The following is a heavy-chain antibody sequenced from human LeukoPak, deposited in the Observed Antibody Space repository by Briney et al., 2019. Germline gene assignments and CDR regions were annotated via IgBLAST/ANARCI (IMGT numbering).Heavy chain of an antibody. CDR1: GFTFDDYA. J-gene: IGHJ4*02. D-gene: IGHD3-22*01. CDR3: AKSNYYDSSGYSNPFDY. Sequence: GGSLRLSCAASGFTFDDYAMHWVRQAPGKGLEWVSGISWNSGSIGYADSVKGRFTISRDNAKNSLYLQMNSLRAEDTALYYCAKSNYYDSSGYSNPFDYWGQGTLVTVSS. V-gene: IGHV3-9*01. CDR2: ISWNSGSI.